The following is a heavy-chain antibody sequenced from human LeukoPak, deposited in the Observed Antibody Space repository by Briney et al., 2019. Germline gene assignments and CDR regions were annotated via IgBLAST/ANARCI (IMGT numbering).Heavy chain of an antibody. D-gene: IGHD1-1*01. V-gene: IGHV3-30*04. CDR2: ISYDGSNK. CDR1: GFTFSSYA. J-gene: IGHJ4*02. Sequence: GGSLRLSCAASGFTFSSYAMHWVRQAPGKGLEWVAVISYDGSNKYYADSVKGRFTISRDNAKKSLYLQMSSLRAEDTAVYYCATVRCSRRFLENSFDCWGQGTLVTVSS. CDR3: ATVRCSRRFLENSFDC.